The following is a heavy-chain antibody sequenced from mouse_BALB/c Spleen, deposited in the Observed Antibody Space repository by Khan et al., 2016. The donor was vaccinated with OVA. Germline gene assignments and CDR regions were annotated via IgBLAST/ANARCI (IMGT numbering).Heavy chain of an antibody. V-gene: IGHV1S81*02. J-gene: IGHJ2*01. CDR2: INPSTGGT. CDR3: ARMARK. CDR1: GYTFTSYY. Sequence: QVQLKQSGAELVKPGASVRLSCKASGYTFTSYYLYWVKQRPGHGLEWIGDINPSTGGTNFNEKFKSKATLTVDKSSSTAYMQLSSLTSEDSAVYYCARMARKWGQGTTLTVSS.